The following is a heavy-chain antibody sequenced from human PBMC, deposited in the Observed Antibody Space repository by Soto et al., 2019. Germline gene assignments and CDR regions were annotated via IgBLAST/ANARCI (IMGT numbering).Heavy chain of an antibody. CDR3: AKGDYNKFLDY. J-gene: IGHJ4*02. CDR1: GFTFSAYG. V-gene: IGHV3-30*18. CDR2: ILHDGSYK. D-gene: IGHD4-4*01. Sequence: SLRLSCAASGFTFSAYGMHWVRQAPGKGLEWVAVILHDGSYKYYGDSVKGRFTISRDNSKNTLYLQMNSVRGDDTAVYYCAKGDYNKFLDYWGQGTMVTVSA.